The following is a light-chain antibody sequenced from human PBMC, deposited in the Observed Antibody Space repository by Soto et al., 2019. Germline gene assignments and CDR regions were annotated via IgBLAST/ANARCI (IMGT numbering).Light chain of an antibody. Sequence: QCALTQPASVSGTPGQSITIPCSGTSSDIGTYDHVAWFQQFPGKTPKLVIYSVSDRPSGVSYRFSGSKSGNTASLTISGLQADYEADYYCISYTVSRSYVFGPGTKVTVL. J-gene: IGLJ1*01. CDR3: ISYTVSRSYV. CDR1: SSDIGTYDH. V-gene: IGLV2-14*01. CDR2: SVS.